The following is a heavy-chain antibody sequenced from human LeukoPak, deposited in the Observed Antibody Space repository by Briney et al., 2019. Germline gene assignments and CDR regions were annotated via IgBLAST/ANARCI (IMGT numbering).Heavy chain of an antibody. J-gene: IGHJ4*02. Sequence: GGSLRLSCAASGFTFSSYSMNWVRQAPGKGLEWVSSISSSSSYIYYADSVKGRFTISRDNAKNSLYLQMNSLRAEDTAMYYCARDNQEIAVAGGDYWGQGTLVTVSS. CDR1: GFTFSSYS. CDR3: ARDNQEIAVAGGDY. CDR2: ISSSSSYI. V-gene: IGHV3-21*01. D-gene: IGHD6-19*01.